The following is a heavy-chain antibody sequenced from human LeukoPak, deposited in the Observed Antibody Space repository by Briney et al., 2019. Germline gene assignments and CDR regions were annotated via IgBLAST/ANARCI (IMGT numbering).Heavy chain of an antibody. J-gene: IGHJ5*02. Sequence: ASVKVSCKASGYTFTGYGISWVRQAPGQGLEWMGWISAYNGNTNYAQKLQGRVTMTTDTSTSTAYMELRSLRSDDTAVYYCARRSSSWYMGWFDPWGQGTLVTVSS. CDR2: ISAYNGNT. V-gene: IGHV1-18*01. D-gene: IGHD6-13*01. CDR1: GYTFTGYG. CDR3: ARRSSSWYMGWFDP.